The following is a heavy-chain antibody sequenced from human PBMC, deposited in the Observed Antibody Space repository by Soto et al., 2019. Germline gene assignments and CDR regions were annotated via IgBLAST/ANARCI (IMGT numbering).Heavy chain of an antibody. Sequence: GSLRLSCAASGFTFSTYGMNWVRQAPGKGLEWVSSVTDTGGGTYYPDSVKGRFTISRDNSRNTLYLQMNSLRAEDTAVYYCAKRTSYSSSPYFDYWGQGTLVTVSS. CDR3: AKRTSYSSSPYFDY. D-gene: IGHD6-6*01. V-gene: IGHV3-23*01. J-gene: IGHJ4*02. CDR1: GFTFSTYG. CDR2: VTDTGGGT.